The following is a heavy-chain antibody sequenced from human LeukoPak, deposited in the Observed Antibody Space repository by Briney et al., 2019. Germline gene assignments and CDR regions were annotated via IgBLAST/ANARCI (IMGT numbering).Heavy chain of an antibody. D-gene: IGHD3-22*01. CDR1: GGSLSSYY. Sequence: PSETLSLTCTVSGGSLSSYYWSWIRQPPGKRLEWIGYIYYSGSDIYNPSLRSRVTISRDTSKTQFSLKLNSVTAADTAMYYCARDRGFSSAWGGDYYYGMDVWGKGTTVTVSS. J-gene: IGHJ6*04. V-gene: IGHV4-59*01. CDR3: ARDRGFSSAWGGDYYYGMDV. CDR2: IYYSGSD.